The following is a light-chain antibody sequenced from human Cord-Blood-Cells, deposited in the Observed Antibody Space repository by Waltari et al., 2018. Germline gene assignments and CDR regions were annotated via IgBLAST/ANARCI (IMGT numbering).Light chain of an antibody. CDR3: QQSYSTPYT. CDR2: AAS. J-gene: IGKJ2*01. Sequence: DIHLTQSPSSLSASVGVSITITCRASQSISSYLNWYQQKPGKAPKLLIYAASSLQSGVPSRFSGSGSGTDFTLTISSLQPEDFATYYCQQSYSTPYTFGQGTKLEIK. V-gene: IGKV1-39*01. CDR1: QSISSY.